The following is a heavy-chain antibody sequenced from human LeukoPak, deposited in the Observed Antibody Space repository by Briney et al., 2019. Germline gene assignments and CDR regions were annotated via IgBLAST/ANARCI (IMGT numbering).Heavy chain of an antibody. CDR3: AKSSHYYDSSGYYPLRY. D-gene: IGHD3-22*01. CDR2: IKQDGSQK. J-gene: IGHJ4*02. CDR1: GFTFSSNY. Sequence: GGSLRLSCAASGFTFSSNYMSWVRQAPGKGLEWVANIKQDGSQKYYVDSVKGRFTISRDNAKNSLFLQMNSLRAEDAAVYYCAKSSHYYDSSGYYPLRYWGQGTLVTVSS. V-gene: IGHV3-7*01.